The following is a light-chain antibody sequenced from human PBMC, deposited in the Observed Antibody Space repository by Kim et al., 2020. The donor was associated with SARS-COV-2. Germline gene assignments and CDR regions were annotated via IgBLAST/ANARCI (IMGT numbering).Light chain of an antibody. J-gene: IGKJ2*01. V-gene: IGKV1-5*01. CDR2: DAS. Sequence: SASVGDRVTITCRASQSISSWLAWYQQKPGKAPKLLIYDASNLHSGVPSRFSGSGSGTEFTLTISSLQPDDFATYYCQQYDGSLYTFGQGTKLEIK. CDR1: QSISSW. CDR3: QQYDGSLYT.